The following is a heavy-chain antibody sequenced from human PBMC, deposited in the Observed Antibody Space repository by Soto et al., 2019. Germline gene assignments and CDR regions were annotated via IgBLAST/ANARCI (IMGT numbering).Heavy chain of an antibody. CDR2: IIPIFGTA. Sequence: GASVKVSCKASGGTFSSYAISWVRQAPGQGLEWMGGIIPIFGTANYAQKFQGRVTITADESTSTAYMELRSLRSEDTAVYYCARAASKYSSSGLYNWFDPWGQGTLVTVSS. CDR1: GGTFSSYA. CDR3: ARAASKYSSSGLYNWFDP. V-gene: IGHV1-69*13. D-gene: IGHD6-6*01. J-gene: IGHJ5*02.